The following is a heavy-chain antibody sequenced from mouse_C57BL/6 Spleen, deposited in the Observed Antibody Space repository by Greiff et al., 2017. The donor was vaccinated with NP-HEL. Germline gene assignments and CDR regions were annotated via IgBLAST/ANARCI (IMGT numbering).Heavy chain of an antibody. J-gene: IGHJ3*01. CDR3: VPGFAY. V-gene: IGHV1-50*01. Sequence: QVQLKQSGAELVKPGASVKLSCKASGYTFTSYWMQWVKQRPGQGLEWIGEIDPSDSYTNYNQKFKGKATLTVDTSSSTAYMQLSSLTSEDSAVYYCVPGFAYWGQGTLVTVSA. CDR2: IDPSDSYT. CDR1: GYTFTSYW.